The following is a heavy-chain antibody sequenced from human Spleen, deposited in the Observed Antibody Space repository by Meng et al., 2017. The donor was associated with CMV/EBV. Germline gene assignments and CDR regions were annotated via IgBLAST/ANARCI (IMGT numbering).Heavy chain of an antibody. V-gene: IGHV1-18*01. Sequence: FISYGISWVRQAPGKGLEWMGWISGYNGRTNYAQSFQGRVTMTTDTSTSTAYMELRSLRSDDTAVYYCARDAYCSGGSCYPNWFDPWGQGTLVTVSS. D-gene: IGHD2-15*01. J-gene: IGHJ5*02. CDR3: ARDAYCSGGSCYPNWFDP. CDR2: ISGYNGRT. CDR1: FISYG.